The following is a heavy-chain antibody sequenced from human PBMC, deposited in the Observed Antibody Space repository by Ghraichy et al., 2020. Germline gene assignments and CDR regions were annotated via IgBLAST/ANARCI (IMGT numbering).Heavy chain of an antibody. CDR2: IWNDGSIR. CDR1: GFTFSTYG. D-gene: IGHD3-22*01. J-gene: IGHJ4*02. CDR3: VRDDDSFRNDFDY. Sequence: GGSLRLSCAASGFTFSTYGMHWVRQAPGKGLEWVAVIWNDGSIRYYADSVRDRFTISRDNSKNTLYLQMDSLRAEDTAVYYCVRDDDSFRNDFDYWGQGTLVTVSS. V-gene: IGHV3-33*01.